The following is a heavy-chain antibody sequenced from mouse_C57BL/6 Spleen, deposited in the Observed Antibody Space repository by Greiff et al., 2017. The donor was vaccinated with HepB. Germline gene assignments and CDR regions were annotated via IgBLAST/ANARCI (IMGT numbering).Heavy chain of an antibody. D-gene: IGHD2-2*01. CDR2: INPSTGGT. J-gene: IGHJ4*01. V-gene: IGHV1-42*01. Sequence: DVKLVESGPELVKPGASVKISCKASGYSFTGYYMNWVKQSPEKSLEWIGEINPSTGGTTYNQKFKAKATLTVDKSSSTAYMQLKSLTSEDSAVYYCAKYGDDEGYYAMDYWGQGTSVTVSS. CDR3: AKYGDDEGYYAMDY. CDR1: GYSFTGYY.